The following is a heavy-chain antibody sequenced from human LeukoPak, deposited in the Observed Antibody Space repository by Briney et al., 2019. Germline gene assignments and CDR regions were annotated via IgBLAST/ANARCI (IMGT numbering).Heavy chain of an antibody. CDR2: IYYSGST. D-gene: IGHD5-18*01. CDR1: GVSISSYY. J-gene: IGHJ4*02. V-gene: IGHV4-59*08. CDR3: ARQLWTNFDY. Sequence: SETLSLTCTVSGVSISSYYWSWIRQPPGKGLEWIGYIYYSGSTNYNPSLKSRVTISVVTSKNQFSLKLSSVTAADTAVYYCARQLWTNFDYWGQGTLVTVSS.